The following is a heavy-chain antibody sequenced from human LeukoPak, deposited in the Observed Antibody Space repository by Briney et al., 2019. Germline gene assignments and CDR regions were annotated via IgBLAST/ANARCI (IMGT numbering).Heavy chain of an antibody. J-gene: IGHJ4*02. D-gene: IGHD6-19*01. V-gene: IGHV6-1*01. CDR2: TYYRSKWYS. CDR3: ARGPQWLNY. CDR1: GDSVSSDSAT. Sequence: SQTLSLTCAISGDSVSSDSATWSWIRQSPSRGLEWLGRTYYRSKWYSAYAVSVKSRISINSDTSKNQFSLQLNSVTPEDTAIYYCARGPQWLNYWGQGTLVTVSS.